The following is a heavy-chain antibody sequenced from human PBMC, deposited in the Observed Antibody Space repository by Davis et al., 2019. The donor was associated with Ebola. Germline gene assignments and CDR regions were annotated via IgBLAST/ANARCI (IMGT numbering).Heavy chain of an antibody. Sequence: GSSLKISCTASGFTFGKFWVNWVRQAPGKGLEWVSGIGGSGDTPHYADSVKGRFTISSDSSKNTVYLQINSLRGKDTAVYYCAKGTLTNYFRAAFDVWGQGTMVTVSS. V-gene: IGHV3-23*01. D-gene: IGHD2-8*01. CDR1: GFTFGKFW. CDR3: AKGTLTNYFRAAFDV. CDR2: IGGSGDTP. J-gene: IGHJ3*01.